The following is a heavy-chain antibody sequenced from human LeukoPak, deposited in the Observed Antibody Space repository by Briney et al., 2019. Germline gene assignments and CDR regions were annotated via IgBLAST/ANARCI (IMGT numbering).Heavy chain of an antibody. D-gene: IGHD6-13*01. CDR2: IRYDGSYK. V-gene: IGHV3-30*02. Sequence: GGSLRLSCVASGFSFSNYGMHWVRQAPGKGLEWVALIRYDGSYKYHGDSVKGRFTISRDNSKNTLYLQMNSLRAEDTAVYYCAKDSSWSFDYWGQGTLVTVSS. CDR3: AKDSSWSFDY. J-gene: IGHJ4*02. CDR1: GFSFSNYG.